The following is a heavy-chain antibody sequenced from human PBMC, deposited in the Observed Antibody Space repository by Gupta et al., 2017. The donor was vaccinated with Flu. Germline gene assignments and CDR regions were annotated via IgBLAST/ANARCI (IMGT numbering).Heavy chain of an antibody. V-gene: IGHV3-9*01. CDR1: GFAFPDDA. CDR3: AKTRDINYDSYRYDGDFDY. Sequence: EVQLVESGGGLVQPGRSLRLSCAASGFAFPDDAMNWVRQVPGKGLEWVSGISWTSGSVGYADSVKGRVTISRDNAKNSLDLQMNGLRVEDTALYYCAKTRDINYDSYRYDGDFDYGGRGTLVTVSS. CDR2: ISWTSGSV. J-gene: IGHJ4*02. D-gene: IGHD3-16*02.